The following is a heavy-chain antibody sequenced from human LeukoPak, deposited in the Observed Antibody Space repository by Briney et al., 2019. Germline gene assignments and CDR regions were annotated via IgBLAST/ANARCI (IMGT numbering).Heavy chain of an antibody. V-gene: IGHV3-30*18. CDR3: AKSHRGIAAAGFDAFDI. J-gene: IGHJ3*02. D-gene: IGHD6-13*01. CDR1: GFTFSSYG. Sequence: PGGSLRLSCAASGFTFSSYGMHWVRQAPGKGLEWVAVISYDGSNKYYADSVKGRFTISRDNSKNTLYLQMNSLRAEDMAVYYCAKSHRGIAAAGFDAFDIWGQGTMVTVSS. CDR2: ISYDGSNK.